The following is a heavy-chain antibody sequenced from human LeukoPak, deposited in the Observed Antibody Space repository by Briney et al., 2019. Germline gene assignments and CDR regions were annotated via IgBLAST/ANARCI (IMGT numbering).Heavy chain of an antibody. CDR3: ARDPRRGYCSGGSCYSAGFDP. D-gene: IGHD2-15*01. J-gene: IGHJ5*02. CDR1: GGSISSYY. V-gene: IGHV4-4*07. CDR2: IYTSGST. Sequence: SETLSLTCTVSGGSISSYYWSWIRQPAGKGLEWIGRIYTSGSTNYNPSLKSRVTMSVDTSKNQFSLKLSSVTAVDTAVYYCARDPRRGYCSGGSCYSAGFDPWGQGTLVTVSS.